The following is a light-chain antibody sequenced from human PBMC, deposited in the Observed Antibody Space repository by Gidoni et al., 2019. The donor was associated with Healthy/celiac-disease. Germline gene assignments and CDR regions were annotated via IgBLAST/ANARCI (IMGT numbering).Light chain of an antibody. CDR1: QGISSY. Sequence: AIRMTQSPSSLSASTGDRATITCRARQGISSYLAWYQQKPGKAPKLLIYAASTLQSGVPSRFSGSGSGTDFTLTISCLQSEDFATYYCQQYYSYPWTFGQGTKVEIK. CDR3: QQYYSYPWT. CDR2: AAS. J-gene: IGKJ1*01. V-gene: IGKV1-8*01.